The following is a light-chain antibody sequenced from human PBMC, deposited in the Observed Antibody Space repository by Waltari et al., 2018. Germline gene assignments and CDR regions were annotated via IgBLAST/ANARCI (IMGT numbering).Light chain of an antibody. Sequence: QSLLTQPPSVSSAPGQKVAISCSGSDSNIANNYVSWYQQLPGTAPKLLIYENSKRPSGIPDRFSGSKSGTSATLGITGLQTGDEADYYCASWDSSLTTVVFGGGTKLTVL. CDR2: ENS. CDR3: ASWDSSLTTVV. V-gene: IGLV1-51*01. CDR1: DSNIANNY. J-gene: IGLJ2*01.